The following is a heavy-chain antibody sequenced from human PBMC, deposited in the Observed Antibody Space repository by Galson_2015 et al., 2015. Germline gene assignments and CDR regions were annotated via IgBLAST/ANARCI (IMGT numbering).Heavy chain of an antibody. CDR3: GYCSSTACLPYYYYYMDV. J-gene: IGHJ6*03. CDR2: IIPIFGTA. V-gene: IGHV1-69*06. Sequence: SVKVSCKASGDTLSNYAITWVRQAPGQGLEWMGGIIPIFGTANYAQRFQGRFTITADKSTSTAYVDLGSLRSEDTAVYYCGYCSSTACLPYYYYYMDVWGKGTTVTVSS. CDR1: GDTLSNYA. D-gene: IGHD2-2*01.